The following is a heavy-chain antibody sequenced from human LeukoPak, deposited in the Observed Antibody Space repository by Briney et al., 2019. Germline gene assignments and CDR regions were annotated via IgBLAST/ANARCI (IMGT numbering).Heavy chain of an antibody. D-gene: IGHD3-10*01. J-gene: IGHJ4*02. CDR2: IYHSGST. CDR3: ASKVSYGSGSYSDPIDY. V-gene: IGHV4-38-2*02. Sequence: SETLSLTCTVSGYSISSGYYWGWIRQPPGKGLEWIGSIYHSGSTYYNPSLKSRVTISVDTSKNQFSLKLSSVTAADTAVYYCASKVSYGSGSYSDPIDYWGQGTLVTVSS. CDR1: GYSISSGYY.